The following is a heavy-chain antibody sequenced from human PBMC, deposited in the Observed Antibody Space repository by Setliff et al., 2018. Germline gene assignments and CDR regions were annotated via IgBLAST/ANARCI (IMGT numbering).Heavy chain of an antibody. Sequence: SETLSLTCTISGDSISDISYYWGFIRQSPGKGPEWIGSIYYSGTAYYNPSLESRVTMFVDTSKNQFSLKLSSVTAADTAVYYCARHTIAMSTIISYFDYWGQGTLVTVSS. V-gene: IGHV4-39*01. CDR2: IYYSGTA. CDR3: ARHTIAMSTIISYFDY. J-gene: IGHJ4*02. CDR1: GDSISDISYY. D-gene: IGHD3-10*01.